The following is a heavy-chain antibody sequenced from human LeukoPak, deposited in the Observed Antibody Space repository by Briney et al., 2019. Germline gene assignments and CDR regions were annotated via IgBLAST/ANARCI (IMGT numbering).Heavy chain of an antibody. CDR3: ARPLTYYYDSSGYSNWFDP. CDR2: IYYSGST. Sequence: PSETPSLTYTVSGGSISSSSYYWGWIRQPPGKGLEWIGSIYYSGSTYYNPSLKSRVTISVDTSKNQFSLKLSSATAADTAVYYCARPLTYYYDSSGYSNWFDPWGQGTLVTVSS. D-gene: IGHD3-22*01. CDR1: GGSISSSSYY. V-gene: IGHV4-39*01. J-gene: IGHJ5*02.